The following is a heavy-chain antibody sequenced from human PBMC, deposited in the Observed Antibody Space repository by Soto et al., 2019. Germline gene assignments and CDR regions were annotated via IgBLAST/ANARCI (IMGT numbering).Heavy chain of an antibody. V-gene: IGHV3-21*01. CDR1: GFTFSSYS. D-gene: IGHD3-3*01. Sequence: GGSLRLSCAASGFTFSSYSMNWVRQAPGKGLEWVSSISSSSSYIYYADSVKGRFTISRDNAKNSLYLQMNSLRAEDTAVYYCARDFHFGVVILNWFDPWGQGTLVTVSS. CDR3: ARDFHFGVVILNWFDP. J-gene: IGHJ5*02. CDR2: ISSSSSYI.